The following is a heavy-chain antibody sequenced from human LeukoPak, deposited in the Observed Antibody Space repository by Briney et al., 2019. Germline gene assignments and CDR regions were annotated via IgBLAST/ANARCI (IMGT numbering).Heavy chain of an antibody. CDR1: GFTFSSYS. V-gene: IGHV3-48*02. D-gene: IGHD3-16*02. CDR2: ISSSSTTK. J-gene: IGHJ4*02. Sequence: GGSLRLSCAASGFTFSSYSMNWVRQAPGKGLEGVSYISSSSTTKYYADSVKVRFTISRDNAKKSLYLPMTRLRDEDTAVYYCAREWAFGGVIVDYWGQGTLVTVSS. CDR3: AREWAFGGVIVDY.